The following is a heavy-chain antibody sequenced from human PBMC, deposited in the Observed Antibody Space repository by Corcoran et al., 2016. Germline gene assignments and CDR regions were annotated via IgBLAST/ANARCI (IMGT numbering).Heavy chain of an antibody. CDR2: ISYDGSNK. CDR1: GFTFSSYG. CDR3: AKEVRDIVVASGCDY. Sequence: QVQLVESGGGVGQPGRSLRLSCAASGFTFSSYGMHWVRQAPGKGLEWVAVISYDGSNKYYADSVKGRFTISRENSKNTLYLQMNSLRAEETAVYYCAKEVRDIVVASGCDYWGQGTLVTVSS. J-gene: IGHJ4*02. V-gene: IGHV3-30*18. D-gene: IGHD2-2*01.